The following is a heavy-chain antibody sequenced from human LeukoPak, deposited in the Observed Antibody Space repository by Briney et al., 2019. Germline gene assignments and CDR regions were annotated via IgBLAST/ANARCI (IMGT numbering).Heavy chain of an antibody. CDR1: GFTFSSYA. J-gene: IGHJ4*02. CDR2: ISGSGGST. CDR3: AILPASRDGYNYGY. Sequence: PGGSLRLSCAASGFTFSSYAMSWVRQAPGKGLEWVSAISGSGGSTYYADSVKGRFTISRDNSKNTLYLQMNSLRAEDTAVYYCAILPASRDGYNYGYWGQGTLVTVSS. V-gene: IGHV3-23*01. D-gene: IGHD5-24*01.